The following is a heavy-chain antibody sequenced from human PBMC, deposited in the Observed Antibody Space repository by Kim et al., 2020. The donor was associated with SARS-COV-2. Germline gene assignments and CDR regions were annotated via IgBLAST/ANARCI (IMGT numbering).Heavy chain of an antibody. V-gene: IGHV3-21*01. CDR3: AREVGATYNDY. J-gene: IGHJ4*02. Sequence: GGSLRLSCAASGFTFSSYSMNWVRQAPGKGLEWVSSISSSSSYIYYADSVKGRFTISRDNAKNSLYLQMNSLRAEDTAVYYCAREVGATYNDYWGQGTLVTVSS. D-gene: IGHD1-26*01. CDR1: GFTFSSYS. CDR2: ISSSSSYI.